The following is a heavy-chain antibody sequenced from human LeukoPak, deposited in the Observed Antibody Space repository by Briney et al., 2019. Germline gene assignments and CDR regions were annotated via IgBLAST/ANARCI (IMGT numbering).Heavy chain of an antibody. CDR2: ISAYNGYT. CDR1: GYTFTNYG. J-gene: IGHJ3*02. Sequence: ASVKVSCKTSGYTFTNYGVSWVRQAPGQGLEWMGWISAYNGYTNYAQKLQVRVTMTTDTSTSTAYMELRSLTSDDTAVYYCARGGRWLRYDAFDIWGQGTMVTVSS. V-gene: IGHV1-18*01. CDR3: ARGGRWLRYDAFDI. D-gene: IGHD5-12*01.